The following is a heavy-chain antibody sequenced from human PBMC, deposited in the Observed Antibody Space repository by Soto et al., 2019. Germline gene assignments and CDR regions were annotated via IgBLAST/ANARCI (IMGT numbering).Heavy chain of an antibody. CDR1: GSILTVYG. CDR2: IWFDGSNK. J-gene: IGHJ4*02. D-gene: IGHD1-26*01. V-gene: IGHV3-33*01. Sequence: GGCRRLSCAAAGSILTVYGMHWVRQAPGKGLEWVAVIWFDGSNKYYADSVKGRFTTSRDNSKNMLYLQMNSLRVEDTAVYYCVCVGNNWHGVENWGQGTLVTVSS. CDR3: VCVGNNWHGVEN.